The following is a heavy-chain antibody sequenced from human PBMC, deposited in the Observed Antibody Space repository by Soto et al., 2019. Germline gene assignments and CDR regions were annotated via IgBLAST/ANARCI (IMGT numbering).Heavy chain of an antibody. CDR1: GFTFSSYD. J-gene: IGHJ4*02. CDR3: ARSIAARCDFWSGSGCLFNPTPPYYFDY. D-gene: IGHD3-3*01. CDR2: IGTAGDT. V-gene: IGHV3-13*01. Sequence: GGSLRLSCAASGFTFSSYDMHWVRQATGKGLEWVSAIGTAGDTYYPGSVKGRFTISRENAKNSLYLQMNSLRAGDTAVYYCARSIAARCDFWSGSGCLFNPTPPYYFDYWGQGTLVTVSS.